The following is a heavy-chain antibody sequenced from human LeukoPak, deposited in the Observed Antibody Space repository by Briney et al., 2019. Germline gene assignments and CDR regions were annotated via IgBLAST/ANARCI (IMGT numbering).Heavy chain of an antibody. CDR1: GYTLIEYY. D-gene: IGHD7-27*01. V-gene: IGHV1-2*02. CDR2: INPNSGGT. Sequence: ASVKVSCKASGYTLIEYYIYWVRQAPGQGLEWMGWINPNSGGTNYAQKFQGRVTMTRDTSISTAYMELSRLRSDDTAVYYCTRVNLRTGERFFDYWGQGTLVTVSS. CDR3: TRVNLRTGERFFDY. J-gene: IGHJ4*02.